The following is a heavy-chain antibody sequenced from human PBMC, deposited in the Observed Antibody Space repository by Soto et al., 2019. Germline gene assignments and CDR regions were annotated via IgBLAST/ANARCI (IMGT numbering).Heavy chain of an antibody. CDR2: ISAYNGNT. J-gene: IGHJ5*02. D-gene: IGHD3-22*01. CDR1: GYTFTSYG. V-gene: IGHV1-18*01. Sequence: QVQLVQSGAEVKKPGASVKVSCKASGYTFTSYGISWVRQAPGQGLEWMGWISAYNGNTNYAQKLQDRVTMPTDTPTSTAYMELRSLRSDDTAVYYCAGDRRVVVTSSWFDPWGQGTLVTVSS. CDR3: AGDRRVVVTSSWFDP.